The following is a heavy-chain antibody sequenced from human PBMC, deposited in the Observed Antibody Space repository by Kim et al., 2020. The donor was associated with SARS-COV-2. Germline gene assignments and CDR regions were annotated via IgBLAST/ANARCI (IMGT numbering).Heavy chain of an antibody. Sequence: GGSLRLSCAASGFTFSDYYMSWIRQAPGKGLEWVSYISSSSSYTNYADSVKGRFTISRDNAKNSLYLQMNSLRAEDTAVYYCARDGRWLGQGILTPFDYWGQGTLVTVSS. D-gene: IGHD3-9*01. CDR3: ARDGRWLGQGILTPFDY. J-gene: IGHJ4*02. CDR2: ISSSSSYT. CDR1: GFTFSDYY. V-gene: IGHV3-11*06.